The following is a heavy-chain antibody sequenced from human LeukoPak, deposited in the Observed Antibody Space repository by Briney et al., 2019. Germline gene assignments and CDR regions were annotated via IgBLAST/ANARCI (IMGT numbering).Heavy chain of an antibody. CDR1: GFTFSSYV. D-gene: IGHD4-23*01. CDR2: ISSSSSYI. CDR3: ARVDRGGGNYAFDI. Sequence: GGSLRLSCAASGFTFSSYVMSWVRQAPGKGLEWVSSISSSSSYIYYADSVKGRFTISRDNAKNSLYLQMNSLRAEDTAVYYCARVDRGGGNYAFDIWGQGTMVTVSS. J-gene: IGHJ3*02. V-gene: IGHV3-21*01.